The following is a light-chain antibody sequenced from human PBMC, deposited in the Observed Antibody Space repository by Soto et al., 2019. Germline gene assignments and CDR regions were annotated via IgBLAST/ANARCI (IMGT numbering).Light chain of an antibody. CDR1: PNNERC. J-gene: IGKJ1*01. CDR2: DAS. V-gene: IGKV1-5*01. Sequence: IPMNQSPSTMCESXGDRVTIRCRPRPNNERCVAGYQQKPGTAPSVXXYDASTLESGGPSRFSGSGSGTEFTPTISSLQPEDFATYYGQHYNSYSEAFGQGTKVDIK. CDR3: QHYNSYSEA.